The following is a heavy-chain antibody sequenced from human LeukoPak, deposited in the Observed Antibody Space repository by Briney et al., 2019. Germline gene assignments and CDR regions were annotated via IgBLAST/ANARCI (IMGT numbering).Heavy chain of an antibody. D-gene: IGHD1-26*01. Sequence: PSETLSLTCTVSGASISSSSFYWGWIRQPPGKGLEWIGSIYYSGSTYYNPSLKSRVTISVDTSKNQFSLKLSSVTAADTAVYYCARDRYGGTYYPWGQGTLVTVSS. CDR1: GASISSSSFY. V-gene: IGHV4-39*07. J-gene: IGHJ5*02. CDR2: IYYSGST. CDR3: ARDRYGGTYYP.